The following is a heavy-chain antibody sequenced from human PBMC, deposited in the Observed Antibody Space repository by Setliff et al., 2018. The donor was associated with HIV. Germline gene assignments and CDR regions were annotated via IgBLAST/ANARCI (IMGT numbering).Heavy chain of an antibody. CDR3: ARVFYYSAGSYSLDY. Sequence: SVKVSCKASGGTGGTFSSYAISWVRQAPGQGLEWMGGIIPIFGTANYAQQFQGRVTITADKSTDTAYMELRSLRSDDTAVYYCARVFYYSAGSYSLDYWGQETLVTVSS. D-gene: IGHD3-10*01. CDR1: GGTGGTFSSYA. CDR2: IIPIFGTA. V-gene: IGHV1-69*06. J-gene: IGHJ4*01.